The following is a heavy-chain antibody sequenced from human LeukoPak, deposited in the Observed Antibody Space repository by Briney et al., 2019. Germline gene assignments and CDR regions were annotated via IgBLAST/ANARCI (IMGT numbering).Heavy chain of an antibody. CDR3: AKDMGYSSSWPFDY. CDR2: ISWNSGSI. J-gene: IGHJ4*02. CDR1: GFTFDDYA. D-gene: IGHD6-13*01. Sequence: PGGSLRLSCAASGFTFDDYAMHWVRQAPGKGLEWVSGISWNSGSIGYADSVKGRFTISRDNAKNSLYLQMNSLRAEDTALYYCAKDMGYSSSWPFDYWGQGTLVTVSS. V-gene: IGHV3-9*01.